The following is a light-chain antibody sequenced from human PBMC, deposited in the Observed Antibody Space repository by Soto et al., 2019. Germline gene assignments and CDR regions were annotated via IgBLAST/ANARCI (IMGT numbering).Light chain of an antibody. CDR1: QSISTW. CDR2: DAS. J-gene: IGKJ5*01. CDR3: QQYNSYPYT. Sequence: DIQMTQSPSTVSASVGDAVTITCRASQSISTWLSWYQQKPWKAPNLRIYDASTLESGGPSGFSGSGSGTEFTLTISSLQPDDSATYYCQQYNSYPYTFGQGTRLEIK. V-gene: IGKV1-5*01.